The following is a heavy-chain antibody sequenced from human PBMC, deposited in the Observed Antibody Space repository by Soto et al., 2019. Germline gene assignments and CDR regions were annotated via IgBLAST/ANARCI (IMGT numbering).Heavy chain of an antibody. D-gene: IGHD4-17*01. J-gene: IGHJ6*02. V-gene: IGHV1-46*01. Sequence: VASVKVSCKASGYTFTSYYMHWVRQAPGQGLEWMGIINPSGGSTSYAQKFQGRVTMTRDTSTSTVYMELSSLRSEDAAVYYCASGGTTKYSYYYYGMDVWGQGTTVTVSS. CDR3: ASGGTTKYSYYYYGMDV. CDR2: INPSGGST. CDR1: GYTFTSYY.